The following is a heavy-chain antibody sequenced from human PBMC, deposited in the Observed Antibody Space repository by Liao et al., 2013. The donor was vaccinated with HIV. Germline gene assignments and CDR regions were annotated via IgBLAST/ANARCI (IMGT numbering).Heavy chain of an antibody. CDR3: ARVTTVVIGAMYYYYYMDV. V-gene: IGHV4-61*02. CDR2: IYNSGST. CDR1: GGSISSANYY. D-gene: IGHD4-23*01. J-gene: IGHJ6*03. Sequence: QVQLQESGPGLVKPSQTLSLTCSVSGGSISSANYYWSWIRQPAGKGLEWIGRIYNSGSTNYNPSLKSRVTISVDTSKNQFSLKLSSVTAADTAVYYCARVTTVVIGAMYYYYYMDVWGKGTTVTVSS.